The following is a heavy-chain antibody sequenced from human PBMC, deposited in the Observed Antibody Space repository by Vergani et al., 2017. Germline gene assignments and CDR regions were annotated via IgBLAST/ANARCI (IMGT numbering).Heavy chain of an antibody. D-gene: IGHD3-16*01. J-gene: IGHJ4*02. CDR2: IIPILGTA. V-gene: IGHV1-69*01. Sequence: QVQLVQSGAEVKKPGSSVKVSCKASGGTFSSYVLSWVRQAPGQGLEWMGGIIPILGTANYAQKFQGRVTITADESTSTAYMELSSLRSEDTAVYYCARAGLGRRWSADWGQGTLVTVSS. CDR1: GGTFSSYV. CDR3: ARAGLGRRWSAD.